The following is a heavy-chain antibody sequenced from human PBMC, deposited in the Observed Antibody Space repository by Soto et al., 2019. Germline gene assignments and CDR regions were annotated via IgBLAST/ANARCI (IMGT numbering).Heavy chain of an antibody. D-gene: IGHD6-13*01. CDR2: ISAYNGNT. V-gene: IGHV1-18*04. Sequence: XSVKVSCKASVYTFTSYGSSWVRQAPGQGLEWMGWISAYNGNTNYAQKLQGRVTMTTDTSTSTAYMELRSLRSDDTAVYYCARDPEQTRVSGWFDHWGQGNLVTVSS. J-gene: IGHJ5*02. CDR1: VYTFTSYG. CDR3: ARDPEQTRVSGWFDH.